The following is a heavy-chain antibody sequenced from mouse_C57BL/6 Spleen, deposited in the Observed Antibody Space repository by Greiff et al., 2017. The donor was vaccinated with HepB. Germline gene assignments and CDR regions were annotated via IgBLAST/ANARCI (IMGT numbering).Heavy chain of an antibody. CDR3: ARDDDYDGFAY. CDR1: GYSFTGYY. V-gene: IGHV1-42*01. J-gene: IGHJ3*01. CDR2: INPSTGGT. Sequence: EVHLVESGPELVKPGASVKISCKASGYSFTGYYMNWVKQSPEKSLEWIGEINPSTGGTTYNQKFKAKATLTVDKSSSTAYMQLKSLTSEDSAVYYCARDDDYDGFAYWGQGTLVTVSA. D-gene: IGHD2-4*01.